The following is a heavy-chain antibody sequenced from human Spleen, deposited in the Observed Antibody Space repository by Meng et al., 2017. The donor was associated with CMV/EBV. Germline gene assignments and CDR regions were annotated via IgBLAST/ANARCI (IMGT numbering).Heavy chain of an antibody. V-gene: IGHV3-23*01. Sequence: GGSLRLSCAASGFIFSDHYLDWVRQAPGKGLEWVASISGGGGTTYYGDSVQGRITISRDNSRNTVYLQMNSLRAEDTAIYYCAKDRVCNGGSCYPRGSFDSWGQGSLVTVSS. D-gene: IGHD2-15*01. CDR3: AKDRVCNGGSCYPRGSFDS. J-gene: IGHJ4*02. CDR1: GFIFSDHY. CDR2: ISGGGGTT.